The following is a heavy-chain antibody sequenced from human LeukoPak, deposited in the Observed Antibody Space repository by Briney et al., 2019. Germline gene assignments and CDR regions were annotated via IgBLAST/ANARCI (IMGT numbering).Heavy chain of an antibody. CDR3: AITIFGVVPYFDY. D-gene: IGHD3-3*01. CDR1: GYTLTELS. Sequence: GASVRLSCMVSGYTLTELSMHWVRQAPGKGLEWVGGFDPEDGETIYAQKFQGRVTMTEDTSTDTAYMELSSLRSEDTAVYYCAITIFGVVPYFDYWGQGTLVTVSS. J-gene: IGHJ4*02. V-gene: IGHV1-24*01. CDR2: FDPEDGET.